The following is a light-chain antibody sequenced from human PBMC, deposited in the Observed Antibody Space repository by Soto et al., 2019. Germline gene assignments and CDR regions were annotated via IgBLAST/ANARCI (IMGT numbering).Light chain of an antibody. CDR3: QQYGSSPLT. V-gene: IGKV3-20*01. CDR2: GVS. J-gene: IGKJ4*01. Sequence: VLTRSSGALSFPPAEIAPRSCRLSQSGSDSYLAWYQQKPGQPPRLLIYGVSSRAYGIPDRFSGSGSGTDFTLTISRLEPEDFAVYYCQQYGSSPLTFGGGTKVDIK. CDR1: QSGSDSY.